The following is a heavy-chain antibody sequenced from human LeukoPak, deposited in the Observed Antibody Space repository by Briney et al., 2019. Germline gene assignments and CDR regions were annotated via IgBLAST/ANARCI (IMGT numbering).Heavy chain of an antibody. J-gene: IGHJ4*02. CDR3: VRDPPDY. CDR2: IYHDGST. CDR1: GYSISSGAY. V-gene: IGHV4-38-2*02. Sequence: SETLSLTCAVSGYSISSGAYWGRIRPPPGKGLQWIGCIYHDGSTYYNPSLQSRVTISVDTSKNQFSLKLTSVTATDTAVYYCVRDPPDYWGQGTLVTVSS.